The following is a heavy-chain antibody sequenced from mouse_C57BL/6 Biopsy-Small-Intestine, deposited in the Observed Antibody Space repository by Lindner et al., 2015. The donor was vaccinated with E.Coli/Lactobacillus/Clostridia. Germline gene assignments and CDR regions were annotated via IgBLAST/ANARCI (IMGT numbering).Heavy chain of an antibody. CDR1: GYTFTSYR. CDR3: ARCPYSNYDTMDY. J-gene: IGHJ4*01. D-gene: IGHD2-5*01. CDR2: IDPNSGRI. Sequence: VQLQESGPELVKPGASVKLSCKASGYTFTSYRIHWVKLRPGRGLEWIGRIDPNSGRIKYNEEFKSKATLTVDKPSSTAYMQLSSLTSEDSAVYYCARCPYSNYDTMDYWGRGTSVTVSS. V-gene: IGHV1-72*01.